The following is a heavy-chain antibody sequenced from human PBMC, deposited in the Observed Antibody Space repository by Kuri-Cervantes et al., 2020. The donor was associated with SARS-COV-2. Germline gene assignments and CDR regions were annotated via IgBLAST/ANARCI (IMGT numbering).Heavy chain of an antibody. D-gene: IGHD2-15*01. CDR3: ARRHPGRNTFDI. Sequence: SETLSLTCTVSGGSISRYYWRWIRQAAGEGLEWIGSIYHSGSTYYNASLKSRVTISVDTSKNQFSLKLSSVTAADTAVYYCARRHPGRNTFDIWGQGTMVTVSS. V-gene: IGHV4-38-2*02. J-gene: IGHJ3*02. CDR1: GGSISRYY. CDR2: IYHSGST.